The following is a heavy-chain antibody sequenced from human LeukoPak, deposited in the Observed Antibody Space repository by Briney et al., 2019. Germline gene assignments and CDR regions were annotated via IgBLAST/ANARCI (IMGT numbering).Heavy chain of an antibody. CDR3: ARDTITVYRGDFDS. CDR1: GATFSNYA. D-gene: IGHD2/OR15-2a*01. V-gene: IGHV1-69*10. CDR2: IIPSLGLA. J-gene: IGHJ4*02. Sequence: PVKVSCKASGATFSNYAISWVRQAPGQGLEWMGRIIPSLGLANDAQKFQGRVTMTADKSTSTIYMELTSLRSEDTAVYYCARDTITVYRGDFDSWGQGTLVTVSS.